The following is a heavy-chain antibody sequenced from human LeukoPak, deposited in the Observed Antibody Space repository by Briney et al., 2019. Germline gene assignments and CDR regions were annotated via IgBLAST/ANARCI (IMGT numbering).Heavy chain of an antibody. CDR1: GYTFTSYA. CDR3: ARGYSSGWRLDY. Sequence: ASVKVSCKASGYTFTSYAMHWVRQAPGQRLEWMGWINAGNGNTKYSQKFPGRVTITRDTSASTAYMELSSLRSEDTAVYYCARGYSSGWRLDYWGQGTLVTVSS. D-gene: IGHD6-19*01. J-gene: IGHJ4*02. CDR2: INAGNGNT. V-gene: IGHV1-3*01.